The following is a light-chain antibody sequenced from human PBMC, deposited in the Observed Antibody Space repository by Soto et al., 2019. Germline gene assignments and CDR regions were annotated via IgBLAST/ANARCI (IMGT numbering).Light chain of an antibody. J-gene: IGKJ5*01. CDR1: ESVSSN. CDR2: GAS. V-gene: IGKV3-15*01. CDR3: QQYNSWPPIT. Sequence: IVLTQSPGTLSLSPGERATLSCRASESVSSNLAWYQQRPGQAPRLVIYGASTRATGIPARFSGGGSGTEFTLTISSLQSEDFAVYYCQQYNSWPPITFGQGTRPEIK.